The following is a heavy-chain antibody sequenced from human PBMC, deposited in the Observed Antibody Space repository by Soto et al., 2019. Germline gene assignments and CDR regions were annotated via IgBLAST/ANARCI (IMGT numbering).Heavy chain of an antibody. CDR1: GYTFINYG. CDR3: ARDRFGNYFDASGP. Sequence: QVLLVQSGAEVKKPGASVKVSCKASGYTFINYGISWVRQAPGQGLEWMGWISPYNDNTYSAQKLQGRITMTTDTATTTPYMELRGLTSDDTALYFCARDRFGNYFDASGPWGQATLVTVSS. D-gene: IGHD3-22*01. CDR2: ISPYNDNT. J-gene: IGHJ5*02. V-gene: IGHV1-18*01.